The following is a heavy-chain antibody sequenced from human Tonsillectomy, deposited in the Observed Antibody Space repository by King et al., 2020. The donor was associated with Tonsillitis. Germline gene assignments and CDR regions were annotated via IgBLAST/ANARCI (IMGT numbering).Heavy chain of an antibody. CDR2: IYPGDSDT. J-gene: IGHJ6*04. D-gene: IGHD2-21*02. V-gene: IGHV5-51*01. CDR1: GYSFTSYW. CDR3: ARQRPLAYWGGDCPGSLDV. Sequence: VQLVESGAEVKKPGESLNISCKGSGYSFTSYWIGWVRQMPGKGLEWMGIIYPGDSDTRYSPSFQGQVTISADKSISTAYLQWSSLKASDTAMYYCARQRPLAYWGGDCPGSLDVWGKGTTVTVSS.